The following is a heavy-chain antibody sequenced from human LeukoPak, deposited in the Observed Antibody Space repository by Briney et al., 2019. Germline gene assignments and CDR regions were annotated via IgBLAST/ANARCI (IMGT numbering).Heavy chain of an antibody. V-gene: IGHV4-59*01. CDR3: AREGKCSGGSCYSFDY. CDR2: IYYSGST. J-gene: IGHJ4*02. Sequence: SETLSLTCTVSGGSISSYYWSWIRQPPGKGLEWIGYIYYSGSTNYNPSLKSRVTISVDTSKDQFSLKLSSVTAADTAVYYCAREGKCSGGSCYSFDYWGQGTLVTVSS. D-gene: IGHD2-15*01. CDR1: GGSISSYY.